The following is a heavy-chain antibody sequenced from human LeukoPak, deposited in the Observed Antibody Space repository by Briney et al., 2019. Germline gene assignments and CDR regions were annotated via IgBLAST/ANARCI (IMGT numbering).Heavy chain of an antibody. CDR1: GFTFSGYW. Sequence: AGGSLRLSCAASGFTFSGYWMTWVRQAPGKGLEWVANIKQDGSAKSYVDFVKGRFTIFRDNAKNSLYLQMNSLRAEDTAVYYCARSNLEGDYGDHRPFDYWGQGTLVTVSS. CDR2: IKQDGSAK. V-gene: IGHV3-7*01. J-gene: IGHJ4*02. CDR3: ARSNLEGDYGDHRPFDY. D-gene: IGHD4-17*01.